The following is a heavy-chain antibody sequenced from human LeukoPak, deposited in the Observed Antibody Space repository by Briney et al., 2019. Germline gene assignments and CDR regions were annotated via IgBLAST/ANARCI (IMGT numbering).Heavy chain of an antibody. Sequence: ASVKVSFKASGYTFTSYDINWVRQATGQGLEWMGWTNPNSGNTGYAQKFQGRVTMTRNTSISTAYMELSSLRSEDTAVYYCARGRWVTMAAFYFDYWGQGTLVTVSS. CDR2: TNPNSGNT. D-gene: IGHD3-10*01. V-gene: IGHV1-8*01. CDR3: ARGRWVTMAAFYFDY. CDR1: GYTFTSYD. J-gene: IGHJ4*02.